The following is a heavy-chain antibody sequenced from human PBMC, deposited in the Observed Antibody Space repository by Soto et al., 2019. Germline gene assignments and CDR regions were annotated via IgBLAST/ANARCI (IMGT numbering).Heavy chain of an antibody. D-gene: IGHD5-12*01. CDR2: MNPNSGNT. V-gene: IGHV1-8*01. J-gene: IGHJ6*03. Sequence: QVQLVQSGAEVKKPGASVKVSCKASGYIFTSYDVNWVRQATGQGLEWMGWMNPNSGNTGYSQKFQGRVTMTRNTSIRTVYMELTSLRSEDTAVYYCARGARGSGDDFSVYFYYYMDVWGKGTPVTVSS. CDR1: GYIFTSYD. CDR3: ARGARGSGDDFSVYFYYYMDV.